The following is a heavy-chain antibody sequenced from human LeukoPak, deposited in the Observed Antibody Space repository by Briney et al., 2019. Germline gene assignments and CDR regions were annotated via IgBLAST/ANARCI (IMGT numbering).Heavy chain of an antibody. CDR2: ISAYNDNT. V-gene: IGHV1-18*01. Sequence: ASGKVSCKASGYTFTSYGISWVRQAPAQGLEWMGWISAYNDNTNYAQKLKGRVTMTTDTYTSTAYMELRSLRSADTAVYYCAGPGSSGYHLDYWGQGTMVTVSS. J-gene: IGHJ4*02. D-gene: IGHD3-22*01. CDR3: AGPGSSGYHLDY. CDR1: GYTFTSYG.